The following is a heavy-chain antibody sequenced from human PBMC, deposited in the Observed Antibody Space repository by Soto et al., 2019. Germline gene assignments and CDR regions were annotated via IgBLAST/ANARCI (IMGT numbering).Heavy chain of an antibody. J-gene: IGHJ6*02. CDR1: GFTFSSYG. V-gene: IGHV3-30*18. CDR2: ISYDGSNK. Sequence: GGSLRLSCAASGFTFSSYGMHWVRQAPGKGLEWVAVISYDGSNKYYADSVKGRFTISRDNSKNTLYLQMNSLRAEDTAVYYCAKDLGYCTNGVCYDRGAQYYYYGMDVWGQGTTVTVSS. D-gene: IGHD2-8*01. CDR3: AKDLGYCTNGVCYDRGAQYYYYGMDV.